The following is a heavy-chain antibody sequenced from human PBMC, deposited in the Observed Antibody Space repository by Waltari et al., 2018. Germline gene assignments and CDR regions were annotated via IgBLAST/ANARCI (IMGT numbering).Heavy chain of an antibody. CDR1: GGPISSYY. CDR3: ARELGITIFGDPYGMDV. Sequence: QVQLQESGPGLVKPSETLSLTCTASGGPISSYYWSWIRQPPGKGLVWIGYIYYSGSTNYNPSLKSRGTISVDTSKNQFSLKLSSVTAADTAVYYCARELGITIFGDPYGMDVWGQGTTVTVSS. CDR2: IYYSGST. V-gene: IGHV4-59*01. D-gene: IGHD3-3*01. J-gene: IGHJ6*02.